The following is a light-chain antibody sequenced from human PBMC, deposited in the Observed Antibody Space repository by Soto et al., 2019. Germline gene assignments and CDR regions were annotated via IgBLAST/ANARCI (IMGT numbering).Light chain of an antibody. Sequence: EIVLTQSPGTLSLSPGEGAIVSVSVSQSINSKSLVWYQRKFGQAPRLLIYNTSSRATGIPDRFSGSGSGTNFTLSISRLEPEDFAVYYCQHYGGSFILGPGTKVDIK. V-gene: IGKV3-20*01. CDR2: NTS. CDR1: QSINSKS. CDR3: QHYGGSFI. J-gene: IGKJ3*01.